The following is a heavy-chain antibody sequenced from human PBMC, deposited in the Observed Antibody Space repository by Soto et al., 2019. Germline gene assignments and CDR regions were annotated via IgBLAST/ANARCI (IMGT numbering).Heavy chain of an antibody. CDR2: ISYDGSNK. J-gene: IGHJ5*02. V-gene: IGHV3-30*03. Sequence: PGGSLRLSCAASGFTFSSYGMHWVRQAPGKGLEWVAVISYDGSNKYYADSVKGRFTISRDNSKNTLYLQMNSLRAEDTAVYYCAALGGVITSRVGSHWFDPWGQGTLVTVSS. CDR3: AALGGVITSRVGSHWFDP. D-gene: IGHD3-22*01. CDR1: GFTFSSYG.